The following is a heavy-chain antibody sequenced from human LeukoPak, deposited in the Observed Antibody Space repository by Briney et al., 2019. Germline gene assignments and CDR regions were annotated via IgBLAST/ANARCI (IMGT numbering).Heavy chain of an antibody. CDR3: ATGRGTRYDGGGPTRSRYQYFYMDV. D-gene: IGHD3-22*01. Sequence: SETLSLTCTVSGDSVSSYYWSWIRQPPGKGLEWIAYIYYSGSTTYNPSLKSRVTVSVDTSKNQFSLKLSSVTAADAAIYYCATGRGTRYDGGGPTRSRYQYFYMDVWGKGTTVAVSS. CDR1: GDSVSSYY. V-gene: IGHV4-59*02. CDR2: IYYSGST. J-gene: IGHJ6*03.